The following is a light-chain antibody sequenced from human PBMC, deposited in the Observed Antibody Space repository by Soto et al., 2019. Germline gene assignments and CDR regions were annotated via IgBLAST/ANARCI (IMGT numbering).Light chain of an antibody. CDR2: NVS. CDR3: TSYTSSSTYV. V-gene: IGLV2-14*01. Sequence: QSALTQPASVSGSPGQSITISCTGTSSDVGGHNSVSWYQQHPGKAPKLMIYNVSNRPSGVSNRFSGSKSGNTASLTISRLLAEDEADYYCTSYTSSSTYVFGAGTQLTVL. CDR1: SSDVGGHNS. J-gene: IGLJ7*01.